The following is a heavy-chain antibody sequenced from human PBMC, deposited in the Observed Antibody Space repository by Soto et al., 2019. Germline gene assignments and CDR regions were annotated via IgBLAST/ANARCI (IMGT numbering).Heavy chain of an antibody. CDR2: IIPIFGTT. Sequence: QVQLVQSGAELKKPGSSVKVSCQASGGTFSNYAISWVRQAPGQGLEWMGKIIPIFGTTDYAQNFRGRVMITSDKYTTTAYKELSSLRSDDKALCYCASELPPAPGSFREDALDIWGQGTMITVSS. CDR1: GGTFSNYA. CDR3: ASELPPAPGSFREDALDI. J-gene: IGHJ3*02. D-gene: IGHD6-13*01. V-gene: IGHV1-69*14.